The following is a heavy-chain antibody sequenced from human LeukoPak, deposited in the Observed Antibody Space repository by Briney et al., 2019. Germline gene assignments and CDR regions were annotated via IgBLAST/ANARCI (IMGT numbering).Heavy chain of an antibody. Sequence: ASETLSLTCTVSGGSISSYYWSWIRQPPGKGLEWIGYIYYSGSTNYNPSLKSRVTISVDTSKNQFSLKLSSVTAADTAVYFCASGRGYSGSFFYYFDSWGQGTLATVSS. J-gene: IGHJ4*02. V-gene: IGHV4-59*01. D-gene: IGHD1-26*01. CDR3: ASGRGYSGSFFYYFDS. CDR2: IYYSGST. CDR1: GGSISSYY.